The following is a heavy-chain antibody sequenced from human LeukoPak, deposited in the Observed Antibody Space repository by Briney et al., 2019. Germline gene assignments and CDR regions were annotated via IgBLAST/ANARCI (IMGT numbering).Heavy chain of an antibody. CDR2: ISSSGSTI. CDR1: GFTFSSYE. J-gene: IGHJ6*03. Sequence: GGSLRLSCAASGFTFSSYEMNWVRQAPGKGLEWVSYISSSGSTIYYADSVKGRFTISRDNAKNSLYLQMNSLRAEDTAVYYCARVTYYDFWSGYSAYMDVWGKGTTVTVSS. D-gene: IGHD3-3*01. CDR3: ARVTYYDFWSGYSAYMDV. V-gene: IGHV3-48*03.